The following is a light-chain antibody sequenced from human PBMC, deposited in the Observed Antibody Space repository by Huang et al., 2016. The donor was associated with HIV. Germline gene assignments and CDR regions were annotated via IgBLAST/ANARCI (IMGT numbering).Light chain of an antibody. CDR2: GAS. Sequence: VMTQSPATLSVSPGERATLSCRASESILRNLAWYQQRPGQPPRLLIYGASVRLPGNPDRFLGSGSGTEFSLTISSLQSEDFAVYYCQQYNKWPPYTYGQGTKLEIK. CDR3: QQYNKWPPYT. V-gene: IGKV3-15*01. J-gene: IGKJ2*01. CDR1: ESILRN.